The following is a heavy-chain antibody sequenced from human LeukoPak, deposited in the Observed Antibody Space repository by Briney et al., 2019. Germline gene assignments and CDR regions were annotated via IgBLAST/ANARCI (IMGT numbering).Heavy chain of an antibody. CDR3: ARGENCSGGSCYYY. D-gene: IGHD2-15*01. V-gene: IGHV1-2*06. CDR2: INPNSGGT. Sequence: ASVKVSCKASGYTFTAYYMHWVRQAPRQRLEWIGPINPNSGGTNYAQKFQGRVTMTRDTSISTAYMELSRLTSDDTAVYYCARGENCSGGSCYYYWGQGTLVTVSS. J-gene: IGHJ4*02. CDR1: GYTFTAYY.